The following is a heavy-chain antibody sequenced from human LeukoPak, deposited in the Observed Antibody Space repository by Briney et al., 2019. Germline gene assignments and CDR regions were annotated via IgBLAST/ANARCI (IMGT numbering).Heavy chain of an antibody. J-gene: IGHJ4*02. D-gene: IGHD3-9*01. CDR3: AKAEGYDILTGLDY. CDR2: IGASGGST. CDR1: GFTFSSYA. Sequence: GGSLRLSCATSGFTFSSYAMSWVRQAPGKGLEWVSGIGASGGSTYYANSVKGRFTISRDNSKNTLYLQMNSLRTEDTAVYYCAKAEGYDILTGLDYWGQATLVTVSS. V-gene: IGHV3-23*01.